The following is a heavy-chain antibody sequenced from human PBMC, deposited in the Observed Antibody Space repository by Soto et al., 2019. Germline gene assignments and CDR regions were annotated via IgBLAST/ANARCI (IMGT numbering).Heavy chain of an antibody. CDR1: GGSIRSSTYY. D-gene: IGHD3-22*01. V-gene: IGHV4-39*01. J-gene: IGHJ4*02. CDR3: ARQDRYDSRDY. CDR2: IYYSGST. Sequence: SETLSLTCTVSGGSIRSSTYYWGWIRQPPGKGLEWLGSIYYSGSTYYNPSLKSRVTISVDTSKNQFSLKLSSVTAADMAVYYCARQDRYDSRDYWGQGTLVTVSS.